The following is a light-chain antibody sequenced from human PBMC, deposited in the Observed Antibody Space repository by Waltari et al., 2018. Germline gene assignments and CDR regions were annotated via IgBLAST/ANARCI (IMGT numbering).Light chain of an antibody. J-gene: IGLJ2*01. CDR1: SSDVGSYNL. V-gene: IGLV2-23*01. Sequence: QSALTQPASVSGSPGQSITISCTGTSSDVGSYNLVSWYQQHPGKAPKLMTYEGSKRPSGVSNRVAGAKSGNTASRTISGLQTEDEADYCCCSYAGSHVVFGGGTKLTVL. CDR2: EGS. CDR3: CSYAGSHVV.